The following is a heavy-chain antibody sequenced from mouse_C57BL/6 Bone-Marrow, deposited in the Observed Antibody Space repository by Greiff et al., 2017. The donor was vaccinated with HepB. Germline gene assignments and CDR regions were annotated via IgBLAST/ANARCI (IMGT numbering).Heavy chain of an antibody. CDR1: GYAFTNYL. V-gene: IGHV1-54*01. Sequence: VQLQESGAELVRPGTSVKVSCKASGYAFTNYLIEWVKQRPGQGLEWIGVINPGSGGTNYNEKFKGKATLTADKSSSTAYMQLSSLTSGAAAVYVWARSYYRNHDYRGQGTTLPGSS. D-gene: IGHD2-5*01. CDR3: ARSYYRNHDY. J-gene: IGHJ2*01. CDR2: INPGSGGT.